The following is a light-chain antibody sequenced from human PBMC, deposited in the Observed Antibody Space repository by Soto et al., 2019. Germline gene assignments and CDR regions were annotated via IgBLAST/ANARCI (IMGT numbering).Light chain of an antibody. CDR3: QQYNNWPLQT. CDR2: AAS. Sequence: ETVMTQSPATLSVSPGERATLSCRASQSVNSNLAWYQKKPGQAPRLLIYAASTRATGIPARFSGSGSGTEFTLTISSLQSEDFAVYYCQQYNNWPLQTFGRGTKVEIQ. V-gene: IGKV3-15*01. CDR1: QSVNSN. J-gene: IGKJ1*01.